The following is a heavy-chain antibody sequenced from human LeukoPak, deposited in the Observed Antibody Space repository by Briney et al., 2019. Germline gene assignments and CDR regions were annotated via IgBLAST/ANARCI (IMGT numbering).Heavy chain of an antibody. Sequence: SETLSLTCTVSGGSISSSSYYWGWIRQPPGKGLEWIGSIYYSGSTYYNPSLKSRLTISIDTSKNQFSLTLSSVTAADTALYFCARPVYCSVTTCTGPLHIWGQGTMVTVSS. J-gene: IGHJ3*02. CDR1: GGSISSSSYY. CDR3: ARPVYCSVTTCTGPLHI. V-gene: IGHV4-39*01. CDR2: IYYSGST. D-gene: IGHD2-15*01.